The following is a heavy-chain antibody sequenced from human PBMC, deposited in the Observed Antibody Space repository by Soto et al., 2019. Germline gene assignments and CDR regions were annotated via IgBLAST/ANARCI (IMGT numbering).Heavy chain of an antibody. D-gene: IGHD3-3*01. CDR3: AKDLGAIFGPISY. CDR1: RFTFNRYG. V-gene: IGHV3-30*18. J-gene: IGHJ4*02. Sequence: GFLILSCASSRFTFNRYGMHWVRQAPGKGLEWVAVTSYDGNNKYYADSVKGRFTISRDNSNNTLYLQMNSLRTEDTAVYYCAKDLGAIFGPISYWGQGTLVTVSS. CDR2: TSYDGNNK.